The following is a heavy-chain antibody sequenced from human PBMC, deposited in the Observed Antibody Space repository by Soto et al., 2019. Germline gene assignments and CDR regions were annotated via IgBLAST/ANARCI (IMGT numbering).Heavy chain of an antibody. CDR3: ARGDSTDCSNGVCSFFYNHDMDV. D-gene: IGHD2-8*01. V-gene: IGHV1-2*04. J-gene: IGHJ6*02. Sequence: ASVKVSCKASGYSFTDYHIHWVRQAPGQGLEWLGRINPKSGGTSTAQKLQGWVTMTTDTSISKASMELTRLTSDDTAIYYCARGDSTDCSNGVCSFFYNHDMDVWGQGTTVTVSS. CDR1: GYSFTDYH. CDR2: INPKSGGT.